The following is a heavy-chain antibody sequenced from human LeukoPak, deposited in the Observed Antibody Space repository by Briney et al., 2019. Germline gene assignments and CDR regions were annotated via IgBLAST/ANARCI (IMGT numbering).Heavy chain of an antibody. V-gene: IGHV6-1*01. J-gene: IGHJ4*02. CDR3: ARYGAYFVY. Sequence: SQTLSLTCAISGDSVSRNSAAWGWIRQSPSRGLEWQGTTYYRSKRSKWYNDYAVSVKSRITINPDTSKNQFSLQLNSVTPEDTAVYYCARYGAYFVYWGQGTLVAVSS. D-gene: IGHD2-8*01. CDR1: GDSVSRNSAA. CDR2: TYYRSKRSKWYN.